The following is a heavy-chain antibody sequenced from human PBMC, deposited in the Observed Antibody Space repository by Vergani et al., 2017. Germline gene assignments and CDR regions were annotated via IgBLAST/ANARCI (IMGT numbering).Heavy chain of an antibody. D-gene: IGHD3-3*01. CDR1: GGTFSSYA. CDR3: ARAEGHDFWSGYYENDAFDI. Sequence: QVQLVQSGAEVKKPGSSVKVSCKASGGTFSSYAISWVRQAPGQGLEWMGGIIPIFGTANYAQTFKGRVTITADESTSTVYMGLSSLRSEDTAVYYCARAEGHDFWSGYYENDAFDIWGQGTMVTVSS. V-gene: IGHV1-69*01. J-gene: IGHJ3*02. CDR2: IIPIFGTA.